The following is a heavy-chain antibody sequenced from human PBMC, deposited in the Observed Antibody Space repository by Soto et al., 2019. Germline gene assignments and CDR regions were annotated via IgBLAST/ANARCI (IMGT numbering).Heavy chain of an antibody. CDR3: AKDPSWHLLPRYYFDS. CDR1: GGSISSSSYY. Sequence: TSETLSLTCTVSGGSISSSSYYWGWIRQPPGKGLEWIGSIYYSGSTYYNPSLKSRFTISRDNSQNTVYLQMKSLRPDDTAVYYCAKDPSWHLLPRYYFDSWAQGTLVTVSS. CDR2: IYYSGST. D-gene: IGHD2-15*01. J-gene: IGHJ4*02. V-gene: IGHV4-39*02.